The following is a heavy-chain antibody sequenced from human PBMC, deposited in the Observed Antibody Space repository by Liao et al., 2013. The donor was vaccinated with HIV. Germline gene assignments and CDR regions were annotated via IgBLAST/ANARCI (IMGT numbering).Heavy chain of an antibody. V-gene: IGHV4-61*02. J-gene: IGHJ3*02. Sequence: QVQLQESGPGLVKPSQTLSLTCTVSGGSISSGSYYWSWIRQPAGKGLEWIGRIYTSGSTNYNPSLKSRVTISVDTSKNQFSLKLSSVTAADTAVYYCARVSYCSSTSCYSERVGAFDIWGQGDNGHRLF. CDR2: IYTSGST. D-gene: IGHD2-2*02. CDR1: GGSISSGSYY. CDR3: ARVSYCSSTSCYSERVGAFDI.